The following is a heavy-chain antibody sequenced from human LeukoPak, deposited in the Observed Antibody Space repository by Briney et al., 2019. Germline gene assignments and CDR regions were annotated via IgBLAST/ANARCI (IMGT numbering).Heavy chain of an antibody. V-gene: IGHV3-30*02. CDR2: IRYDGSNK. D-gene: IGHD3-22*01. J-gene: IGHJ4*02. CDR1: GFTFSSYG. CDR3: AKDPRYYYDSSGYSLGY. Sequence: GGSLRLSCAASGFTFSSYGMHWVRQAPGKGLEWVAFIRYDGSNKYYADSVKGRFTISRDNSKNTLYLQMNSLRAEDTAVYYCAKDPRYYYDSSGYSLGYWGQGTLVTVSS.